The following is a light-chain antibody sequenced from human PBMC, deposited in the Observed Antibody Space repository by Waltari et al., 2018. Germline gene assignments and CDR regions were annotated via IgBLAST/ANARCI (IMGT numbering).Light chain of an antibody. CDR2: EVS. V-gene: IGKV2D-29*01. CDR1: QRLRHNDGKTY. Sequence: DIVMTQSPLSLSVTPGQAASISCKSSQRLRHNDGKTYLNWYLQKTGQPPQLLIYEVSTRFSGVPERFRGSGSGTDFTLEISRVEAEDVGVYYCMQTTELPLTFGGGTRVEIK. J-gene: IGKJ4*01. CDR3: MQTTELPLT.